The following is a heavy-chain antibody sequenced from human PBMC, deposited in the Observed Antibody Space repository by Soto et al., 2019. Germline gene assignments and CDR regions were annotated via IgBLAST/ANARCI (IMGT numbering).Heavy chain of an antibody. CDR3: ARSSSSPLSYYYFGMDV. Sequence: QVQLVQSGAEVKKPGSSVKVSCKASGGTFISYAISWVRQAPGQGLEWMGGIMPIFGTANYAQKFQGRVTITADESTGTAYMELSSLRSEDTAVYYCARSSSSPLSYYYFGMDVWGQGTPVTVSS. D-gene: IGHD6-6*01. CDR2: IMPIFGTA. CDR1: GGTFISYA. J-gene: IGHJ6*02. V-gene: IGHV1-69*01.